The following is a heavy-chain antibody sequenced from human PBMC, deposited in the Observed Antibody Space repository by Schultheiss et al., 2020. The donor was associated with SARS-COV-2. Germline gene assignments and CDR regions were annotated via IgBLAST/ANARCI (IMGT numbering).Heavy chain of an antibody. J-gene: IGHJ6*02. CDR2: IYNSGST. V-gene: IGHV4-59*08. D-gene: IGHD2-15*01. CDR3: ARHHFSGYCTGGSCEYYYYYYGMDV. CDR1: GGYISSYY. Sequence: SETLSLTCTVSGGYISSYYWSWIRQPPGKGLEWIGYIYNSGSTNYNPSLKSRVTISVDTSKNQFSLKLSSVTAADTAVYYCARHHFSGYCTGGSCEYYYYYYGMDVWGQGTTVTVSS.